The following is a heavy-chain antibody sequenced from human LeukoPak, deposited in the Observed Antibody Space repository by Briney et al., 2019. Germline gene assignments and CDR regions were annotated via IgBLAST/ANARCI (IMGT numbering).Heavy chain of an antibody. CDR1: GFTFSSYG. CDR3: AKDWSGDYNWPDP. CDR2: IYPDGNQK. D-gene: IGHD3-3*01. J-gene: IGHJ5*02. Sequence: PGGSLRLSCAASGFTFSSYGMHWVHQAPGKGLEWVACIYPDGNQKDYADSVKGRVIISRDNSKNMLFLQMNRLRPEDTAVYYCAKDWSGDYNWPDPWGQGTLVTVSS. V-gene: IGHV3-30*02.